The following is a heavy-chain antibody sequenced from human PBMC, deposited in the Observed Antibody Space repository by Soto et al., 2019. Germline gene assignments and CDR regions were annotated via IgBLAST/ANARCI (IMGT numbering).Heavy chain of an antibody. J-gene: IGHJ6*02. CDR1: GYTFTGYY. Sequence: EASVKVSCKASGYTFTGYYMHWVRQAPGQGXEWMGWVNPSSGGTNYAQKFQGWVTMTRDTSISTAYMELSRLRSDDTAVYYCARGDYGSGYYYYYYGMDVWGQGTTVTVSS. V-gene: IGHV1-2*04. CDR2: VNPSSGGT. D-gene: IGHD3-10*01. CDR3: ARGDYGSGYYYYYYGMDV.